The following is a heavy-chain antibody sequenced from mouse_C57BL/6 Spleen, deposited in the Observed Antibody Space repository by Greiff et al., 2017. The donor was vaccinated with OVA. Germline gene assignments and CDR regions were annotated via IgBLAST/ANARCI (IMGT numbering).Heavy chain of an antibody. V-gene: IGHV1-81*01. D-gene: IGHD2-1*01. CDR2: IYPRSGNT. CDR1: GYTFTSYG. Sequence: QVQLKESGAELARPGASVKLSCKASGYTFTSYGISWVKQRTGQGLEWIGEIYPRSGNTYYNEKFKGKATLTADKSSSTAYMELRSLTSEDSAVYFCARARDYGTYYAMDYWGQGTSVTVSS. CDR3: ARARDYGTYYAMDY. J-gene: IGHJ4*01.